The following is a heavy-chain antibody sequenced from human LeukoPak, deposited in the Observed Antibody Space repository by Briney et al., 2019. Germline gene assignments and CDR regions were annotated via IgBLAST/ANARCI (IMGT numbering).Heavy chain of an antibody. J-gene: IGHJ4*02. Sequence: GGSLRLSCAASGFTFSDYYMSWIRQAPGKGLEWVSYISSSGSAIYYADSVKGRFTISRDNAKNSLYLQMSGLRAEETAVYYCARDQYYYGSGMNCWGQGTQVTVSS. CDR3: ARDQYYYGSGMNC. D-gene: IGHD3-10*01. CDR1: GFTFSDYY. V-gene: IGHV3-11*01. CDR2: ISSSGSAI.